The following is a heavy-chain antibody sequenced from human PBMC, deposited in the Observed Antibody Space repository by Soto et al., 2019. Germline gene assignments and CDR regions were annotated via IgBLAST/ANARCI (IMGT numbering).Heavy chain of an antibody. D-gene: IGHD2-15*01. CDR2: IFPADSDT. CDR3: ARHLRWNYFDY. Sequence: PGESLKISCQGSGYTFSSSWIGWVRQTPGKGLEWMGIIFPADSDTRYSPSFQGQVTNSADKSISTAYLQWSSLKASDTAMYYCARHLRWNYFDYWGQGTLVTVSS. J-gene: IGHJ4*02. CDR1: GYTFSSSW. V-gene: IGHV5-51*01.